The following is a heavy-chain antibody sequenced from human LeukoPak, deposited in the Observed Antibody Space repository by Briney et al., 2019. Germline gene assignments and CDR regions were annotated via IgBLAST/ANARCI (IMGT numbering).Heavy chain of an antibody. CDR1: GFDFSNFD. J-gene: IGHJ6*03. Sequence: GGSLRLSCTASGFDFSNFDFHWVRQLRGKGLEWVSHIDTAGGTYYPGSVKGRFTISRANAKKSLYLQMHNLRVGDTALYFCARGSPWSYYYMDVWGVGTAVSVS. CDR2: IDTAGGT. V-gene: IGHV3-13*01. CDR3: ARGSPWSYYYMDV. D-gene: IGHD3-3*01.